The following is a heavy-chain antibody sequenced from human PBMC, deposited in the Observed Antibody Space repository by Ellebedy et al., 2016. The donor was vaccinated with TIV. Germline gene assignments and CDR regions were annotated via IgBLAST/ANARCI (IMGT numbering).Heavy chain of an antibody. J-gene: IGHJ4*02. CDR2: ISHTGSRT. Sequence: GESLKISCAASGFTFNSYAMSWVRQAPGKGLEWVSTISHTGSRTYYANSVEGRFIISRDNSKRTLYLQMNSLRAEDTAIYYCAKDRVPATVVTLGDYWGQGTLVTVSS. D-gene: IGHD4-23*01. CDR1: GFTFNSYA. CDR3: AKDRVPATVVTLGDY. V-gene: IGHV3-23*01.